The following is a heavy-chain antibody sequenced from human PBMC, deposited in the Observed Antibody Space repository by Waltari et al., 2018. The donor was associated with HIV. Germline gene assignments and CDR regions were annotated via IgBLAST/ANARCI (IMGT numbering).Heavy chain of an antibody. CDR1: GFTFSSYA. V-gene: IGHV3-30*04. J-gene: IGHJ6*02. D-gene: IGHD3-10*01. CDR2: ISYDGSNK. CDR3: ARDLNYYGSGSYYPFYYYGMDV. Sequence: AAGGFTFSSYATHWVRQAPGKGLEWVAVISYDGSNKYYADSVKGRFTISRDNSKNTLYLQMNSLRAEDTAVYYCARDLNYYGSGSYYPFYYYGMDVWGQGTTVTVSS.